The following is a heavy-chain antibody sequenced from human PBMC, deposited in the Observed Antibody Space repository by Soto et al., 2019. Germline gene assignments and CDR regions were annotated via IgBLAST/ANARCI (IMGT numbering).Heavy chain of an antibody. V-gene: IGHV3-23*01. J-gene: IGHJ4*02. CDR3: VKGEWGDS. Sequence: EVQLLESGGGLMQPGGSLRLSCVASGFTFKTFPMSWVRQTPEKGLDWVSSIIHSDGDAITYYAASVKGRFTISRDSSKNTPYLQTGSLRADVTAIYFFVKGEWGDSWGQGALVTVSS. CDR1: GFTFKTFP. CDR2: IIHSDGDAIT. D-gene: IGHD3-16*01.